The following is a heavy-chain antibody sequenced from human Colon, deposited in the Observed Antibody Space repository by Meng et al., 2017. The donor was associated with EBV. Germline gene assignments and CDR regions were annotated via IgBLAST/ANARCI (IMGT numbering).Heavy chain of an antibody. J-gene: IGHJ4*02. Sequence: QVQVVESGGGVVQPGWSLRLSCAASRFSFGNFAMHWVRQAPGKGLEWVAVTSSDGSNRHYADSVKGRFTISRDNSKNTVYLQMNSLRAEDTAVYYCAKLIEYYDDAGPYFDYWGQGTLVTVSS. V-gene: IGHV3-30*18. D-gene: IGHD3-16*01. CDR1: RFSFGNFA. CDR3: AKLIEYYDDAGPYFDY. CDR2: TSSDGSNR.